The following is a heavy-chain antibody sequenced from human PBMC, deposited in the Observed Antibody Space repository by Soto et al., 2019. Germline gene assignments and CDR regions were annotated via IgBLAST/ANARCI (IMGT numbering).Heavy chain of an antibody. CDR2: MSWNSGRI. CDR3: ARDLETGELDLPGPFDS. D-gene: IGHD1-7*01. V-gene: IGHV3-9*01. Sequence: EVQLVESGGDLVQPGRSLRLSCAASGFTFDDYAMHWVRQAPGKGLEWVSGMSWNSGRIGYADSVKGRFTISRDNAKTSLFLQMNSLRAEGTALYYCARDLETGELDLPGPFDSWGQGTLVTVSS. J-gene: IGHJ4*02. CDR1: GFTFDDYA.